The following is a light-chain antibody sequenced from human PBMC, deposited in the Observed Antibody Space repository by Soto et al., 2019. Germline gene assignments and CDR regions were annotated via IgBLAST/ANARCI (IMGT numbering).Light chain of an antibody. Sequence: DIVLTQSPGTLSLSPGERATLSCRAIQSVSSSYLAWYQQKPGQAPRLLIYGAHSSATGIPDRFSGSGSGTDFTLTIIRLEPEDFAVYYCQQYGSSPPWTFGQGTKVDI. CDR3: QQYGSSPPWT. J-gene: IGKJ1*01. V-gene: IGKV3-20*01. CDR2: GAH. CDR1: QSVSSSY.